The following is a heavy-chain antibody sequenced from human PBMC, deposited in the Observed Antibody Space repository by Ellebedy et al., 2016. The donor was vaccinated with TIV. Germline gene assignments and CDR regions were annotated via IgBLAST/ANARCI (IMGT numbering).Heavy chain of an antibody. Sequence: SETLSLTCAVYGGSFSGYYWSWIRQPPGKGLEWIGEINHSGSTNYNPSLKSRVTISVDTSKNQFSLKLSSVTAADTAVYYCARSQIPSITTVVTPYLDYWGQGTLVTVSS. CDR1: GGSFSGYY. D-gene: IGHD4-23*01. CDR3: ARSQIPSITTVVTPYLDY. CDR2: INHSGST. J-gene: IGHJ4*02. V-gene: IGHV4-34*01.